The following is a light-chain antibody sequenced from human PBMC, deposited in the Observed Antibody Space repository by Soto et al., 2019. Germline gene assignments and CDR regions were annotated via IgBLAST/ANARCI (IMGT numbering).Light chain of an antibody. V-gene: IGKV3-15*01. CDR1: QSVSSN. J-gene: IGKJ4*01. CDR2: GAS. Sequence: DIVMTHSPATLSVSPGERATLSCRASQSVSSNLAWYQQKPGQAPRLLIYGASTRATGIPARFSGSGSGTEFTLTISSLQSEDFAVYYCQQYNNWPSLTFGGGTKVDIK. CDR3: QQYNNWPSLT.